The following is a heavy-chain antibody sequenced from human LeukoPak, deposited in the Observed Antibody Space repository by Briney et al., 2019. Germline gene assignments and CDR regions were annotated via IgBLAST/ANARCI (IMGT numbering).Heavy chain of an antibody. CDR3: ARGGDYGDNWFDP. CDR1: GFTFSSNW. CDR2: IKGDGSST. J-gene: IGHJ5*02. D-gene: IGHD4-17*01. V-gene: IGHV3-74*01. Sequence: PGGSLRLSCAASGFTFSSNWMHWVRQAPGKGLVWVSRIKGDGSSTSYADSVKGRFTISRDNAKNTLFLQMNSLRAEDTAVYYCARGGDYGDNWFDPWGQGTLVTVSS.